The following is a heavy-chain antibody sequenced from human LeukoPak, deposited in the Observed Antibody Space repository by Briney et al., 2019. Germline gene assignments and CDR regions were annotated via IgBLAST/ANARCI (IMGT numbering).Heavy chain of an antibody. CDR3: ASLVGARNY. CDR2: INHSGST. V-gene: IGHV4-61*10. D-gene: IGHD1-26*01. J-gene: IGHJ4*02. CDR1: GGSISSGSYY. Sequence: SETLSLTCTVSGGSISSGSYYWRWIRQPAGKGLEWIGEINHSGSTNYNPSLKSRVTISVDTSKNQFSLKLSSVTAADTAVYYCASLVGARNYWGQGTLVTVSS.